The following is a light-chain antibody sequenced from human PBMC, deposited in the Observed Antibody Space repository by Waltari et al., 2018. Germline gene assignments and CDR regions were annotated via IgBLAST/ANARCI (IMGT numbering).Light chain of an antibody. V-gene: IGKV1-9*01. CDR1: QGISSY. Sequence: IQLTQSPSSLSASVGARVTIPCRASQGISSYLAWYQQKPGKAPKLLIYAASTLQSGVPSRFSGSGSGTDFTLTISSLQPEDFATYYCQQLNSYPPYTFGQGTKLEIK. J-gene: IGKJ2*01. CDR3: QQLNSYPPYT. CDR2: AAS.